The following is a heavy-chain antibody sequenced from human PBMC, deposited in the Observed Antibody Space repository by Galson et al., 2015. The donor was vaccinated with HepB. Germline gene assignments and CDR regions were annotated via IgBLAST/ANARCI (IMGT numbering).Heavy chain of an antibody. V-gene: IGHV3-74*01. CDR3: ARDGSTVTGWAFDF. D-gene: IGHD4-17*01. CDR1: GFTFSSYW. CDR2: INSDGSNP. J-gene: IGHJ4*02. Sequence: SLRLSCAASGFTFSSYWMHWVRQAPGKGLVWVSRINSDGSNPNYADSVKGRFTISRDNAKNTRYLQMNSLRAEDTAVYYCARDGSTVTGWAFDFWGQGTLVTVSS.